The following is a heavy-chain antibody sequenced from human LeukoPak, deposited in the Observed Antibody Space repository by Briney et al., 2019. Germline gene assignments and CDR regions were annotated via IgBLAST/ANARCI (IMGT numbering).Heavy chain of an antibody. CDR1: GGSLSITSYY. J-gene: IGHJ4*02. CDR2: VYYDGST. CDR3: ARHSVSGADDY. Sequence: SETLSLTCTVSGGSLSITSYYWAWIRQPPGTGLEWIASVYYDGSTYHTPSLKSRLTISADTSRNQFSLKMSSVTAADTAVYYCARHSVSGADDYWGQGSLVTVSS. V-gene: IGHV4-39*01. D-gene: IGHD6-19*01.